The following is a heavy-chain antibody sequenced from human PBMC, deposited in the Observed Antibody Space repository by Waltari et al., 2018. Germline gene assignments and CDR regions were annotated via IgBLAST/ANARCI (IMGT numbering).Heavy chain of an antibody. V-gene: IGHV3-33*01. CDR2: IWYDGSNK. D-gene: IGHD3-16*01. CDR1: GFTFSSYG. Sequence: QVQLVESGGGVVQPGRSLRLSCAASGFTFSSYGMHWVRQAPGKGLEWVAVIWYDGSNKYYADSVKGRFTISRDNSKNTLYLQMNSLRAEDTAVYYCARVGVSWGFDPWGQGTLVTVSS. J-gene: IGHJ5*02. CDR3: ARVGVSWGFDP.